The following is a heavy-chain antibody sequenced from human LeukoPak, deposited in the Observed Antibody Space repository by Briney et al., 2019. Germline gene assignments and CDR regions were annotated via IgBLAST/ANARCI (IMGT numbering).Heavy chain of an antibody. CDR2: INPSGGST. D-gene: IGHD2-2*02. Sequence: GASVKVSCKASGYTFTSYYMHWVRQAPGQGLEWMGIINPSGGSTSYAQKFQGRVTMTRDMSTSTVYMELSSLRSEDTAVYYCARDRGYCTRTNCYRGWFDPWGQGTLVTVSS. J-gene: IGHJ5*02. CDR3: ARDRGYCTRTNCYRGWFDP. V-gene: IGHV1-46*01. CDR1: GYTFTSYY.